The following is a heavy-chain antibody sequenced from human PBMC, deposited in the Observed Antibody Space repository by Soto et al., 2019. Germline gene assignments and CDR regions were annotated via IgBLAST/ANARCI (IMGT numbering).Heavy chain of an antibody. J-gene: IGHJ4*02. CDR2: ISSSSSYI. D-gene: IGHD3-3*01. CDR1: GFTFSIYS. CDR3: ASTQDYDFWSGYYKFDY. V-gene: IGHV3-21*01. Sequence: GGCLRLSCAASGFTFSIYSRNWVRQAPGKGLECASSISSSSSYIYYADSVKGRFTISRDNAKNSLYLQMNSLRAEDTAVYYCASTQDYDFWSGYYKFDYWGQGTLVTVYS.